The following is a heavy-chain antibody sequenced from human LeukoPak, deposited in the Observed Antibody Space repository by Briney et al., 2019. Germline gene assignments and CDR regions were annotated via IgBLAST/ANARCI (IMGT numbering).Heavy chain of an antibody. CDR1: GGSISSGGYS. V-gene: IGHV4-30-4*07. CDR3: ARAPPEESWLVYLDS. D-gene: IGHD6-19*01. CDR2: IYYSGST. J-gene: IGHJ4*02. Sequence: PSETLSLTCAVSGGSISSGGYSWSWIRQPPGTGLEWIGYIYYSGSTYYNPSLKSRVTISVDTSKNQLSLKLSSVTPADTAIYYCARAPPEESWLVYLDSWGQGTLVTVSS.